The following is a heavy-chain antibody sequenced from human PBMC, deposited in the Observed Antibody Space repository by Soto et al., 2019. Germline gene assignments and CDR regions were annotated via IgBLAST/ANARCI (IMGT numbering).Heavy chain of an antibody. J-gene: IGHJ4*02. V-gene: IGHV1-18*04. D-gene: IGHD6-6*01. CDR2: ISAYNGNT. CDR1: GYTFTSYG. CDR3: ARDVWGGSQLVSYFDY. Sequence: QVQLVQTGAEVKKPGASVKVSCKASGYTFTSYGISWVRQAPGQGLEWMGWISAYNGNTNYAQKLKGRVTMTTDTSTSTAYMELRSLRSDDTAVYYWARDVWGGSQLVSYFDYWGQGTLVTVSS.